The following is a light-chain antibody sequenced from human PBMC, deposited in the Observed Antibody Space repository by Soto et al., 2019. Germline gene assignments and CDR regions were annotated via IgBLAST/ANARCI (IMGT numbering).Light chain of an antibody. CDR1: QSISSW. CDR3: QQASSFPFT. CDR2: KAS. Sequence: DIPMTQSPSTLSASVGDRVTITCRASQSISSWLAWYQQKPGKAPKLLIYKASSLESGVPSRFSGSASGTEFTLTISNVQPEDFATYYCQQASSFPFTFGGGTEVQIK. V-gene: IGKV1-5*03. J-gene: IGKJ4*01.